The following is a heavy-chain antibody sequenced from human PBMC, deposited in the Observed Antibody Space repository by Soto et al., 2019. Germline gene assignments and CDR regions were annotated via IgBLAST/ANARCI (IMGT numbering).Heavy chain of an antibody. V-gene: IGHV4-4*07. CDR3: ARDGYSYGKEIYYYYGMDV. CDR1: GGSISSYY. CDR2: IYTSGST. D-gene: IGHD5-18*01. J-gene: IGHJ6*02. Sequence: SETLSLTCTVSGGSISSYYWSWIRQPAGKGLEWIGRIYTSGSTNYNPSLKSRVTMSVDTSKNQFSLKLSSVTAADTAVYYCARDGYSYGKEIYYYYGMDVWGQGATVTVSS.